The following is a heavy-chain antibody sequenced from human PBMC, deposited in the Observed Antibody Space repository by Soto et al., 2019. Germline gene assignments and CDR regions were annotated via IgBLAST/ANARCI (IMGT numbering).Heavy chain of an antibody. J-gene: IGHJ6*02. CDR3: AREKVTIFGVADPVDYYYYGMDV. Sequence: ASVKVSCKASGYTFTSYYMHWVRQAPGQGLEWMGIINPSGGSTSYAQKFQGRVTMTRDTSTSTVYMELSSLRSEDTAVYYCAREKVTIFGVADPVDYYYYGMDVWGQGTTVTVSS. CDR1: GYTFTSYY. D-gene: IGHD3-3*01. V-gene: IGHV1-46*01. CDR2: INPSGGST.